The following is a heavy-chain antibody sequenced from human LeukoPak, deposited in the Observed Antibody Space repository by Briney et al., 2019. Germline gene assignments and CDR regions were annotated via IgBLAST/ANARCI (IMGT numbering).Heavy chain of an antibody. D-gene: IGHD3-3*01. CDR1: GFTFSSYW. J-gene: IGHJ6*03. Sequence: GGSLRLSCAASGFTFSSYWMSWVRQAPGKGLEWVANIKQDGSEKYYVDSVKGRLTISRDNAKNSLYLQMNSLRAEDTAVYYCARDQYYDFWSGYYPSYYYYYMDVWGKGTTVTVSS. CDR3: ARDQYYDFWSGYYPSYYYYYMDV. V-gene: IGHV3-7*01. CDR2: IKQDGSEK.